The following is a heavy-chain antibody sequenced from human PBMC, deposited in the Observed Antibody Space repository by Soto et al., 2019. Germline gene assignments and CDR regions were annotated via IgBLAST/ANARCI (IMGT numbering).Heavy chain of an antibody. J-gene: IGHJ6*02. V-gene: IGHV3-13*01. CDR2: IGTAGDT. CDR3: ARAVYRGYSYGPYYYYGMDV. D-gene: IGHD5-18*01. CDR1: GFTFSSYD. Sequence: PGGSLRLSCAASGFTFSSYDMHWVRQATGKGLEWVSAIGTAGDTYYPGSVKGRFTISRENAKNSLYLQMNSLRAGDTAVYYCARAVYRGYSYGPYYYYGMDVWGQGTTVTVYS.